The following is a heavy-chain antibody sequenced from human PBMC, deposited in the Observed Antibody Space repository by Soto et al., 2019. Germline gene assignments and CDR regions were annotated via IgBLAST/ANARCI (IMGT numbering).Heavy chain of an antibody. J-gene: IGHJ4*02. CDR2: IYWDDDK. Sequence: QITLKESGPTLVKPTQTLTLTCTFSGFSLSTSGVGVGWIRQPPGKALEWLALIYWDDDKRYSPSLKSRLTITKDTSKNQVVLTMTNMDPVDTATYYCAHRRSSSWFSPEKYYFDYWGQGTLVTVSS. V-gene: IGHV2-5*02. CDR1: GFSLSTSGVG. D-gene: IGHD6-13*01. CDR3: AHRRSSSWFSPEKYYFDY.